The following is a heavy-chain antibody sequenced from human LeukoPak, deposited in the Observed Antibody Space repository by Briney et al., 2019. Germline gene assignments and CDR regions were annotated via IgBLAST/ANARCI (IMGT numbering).Heavy chain of an antibody. D-gene: IGHD3-16*01. Sequence: GGSLRLSCAASGFTFSSYSMNWVRQAPGKGLEWVSSISSSSSYIYYADSVKGRFTISRDNAKNSLYLQMNSLRAEDTAVYYCARAPLRVGGRSYFDYWGQGTLVTVSS. CDR3: ARAPLRVGGRSYFDY. CDR2: ISSSSSYI. CDR1: GFTFSSYS. V-gene: IGHV3-21*01. J-gene: IGHJ4*02.